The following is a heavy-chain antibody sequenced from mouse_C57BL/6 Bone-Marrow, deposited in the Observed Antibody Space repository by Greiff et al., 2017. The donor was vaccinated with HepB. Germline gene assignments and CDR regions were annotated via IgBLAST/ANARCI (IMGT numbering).Heavy chain of an antibody. CDR3: ARRTAQATGAMDY. CDR1: GYTFTSYW. CDR2: IDPSDSYT. Sequence: QVQLQQPGAELVMPGASVKLSCKASGYTFTSYWMHWVKQRPGQGLEWIGEIDPSDSYTNYNQKFKGKSTLTVDKSSSTAYMQLSSLTSEDSAVYYWARRTAQATGAMDYWGQGTSVTGSS. J-gene: IGHJ4*01. V-gene: IGHV1-69*01. D-gene: IGHD3-2*02.